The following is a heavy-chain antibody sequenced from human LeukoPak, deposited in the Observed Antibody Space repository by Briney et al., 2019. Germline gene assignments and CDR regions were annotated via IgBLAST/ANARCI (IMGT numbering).Heavy chain of an antibody. J-gene: IGHJ6*02. V-gene: IGHV3-48*04. CDR2: ISSSSSTI. CDR3: AKDTRDYLCGMDV. Sequence: GGSLRLSCAASGFTFSSYSMNWVRQAPGKGLEWVSYISSSSSTIYYADSVKGRFTISRDNAKNSLYLQMNSLRAEDTALYYCAKDTRDYLCGMDVWGQGTTVTVSS. CDR1: GFTFSSYS. D-gene: IGHD4-17*01.